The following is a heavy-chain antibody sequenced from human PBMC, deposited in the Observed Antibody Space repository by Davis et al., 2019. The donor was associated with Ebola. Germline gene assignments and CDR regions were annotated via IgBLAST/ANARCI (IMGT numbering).Heavy chain of an antibody. CDR3: AKDIGVSHWYFDL. CDR2: IYYSGST. J-gene: IGHJ2*01. CDR1: GGSISSGGYY. Sequence: MPSETLSLTCTVSGGSISSGGYYWSWLRQHPGKGLEWIGYIYYSGSTYYNPSLKSRVTISVDTSKNQFSLKLSSVTAEDTAVYYCAKDIGVSHWYFDLWGRGTLVTVSS. V-gene: IGHV4-31*03. D-gene: IGHD3-16*01.